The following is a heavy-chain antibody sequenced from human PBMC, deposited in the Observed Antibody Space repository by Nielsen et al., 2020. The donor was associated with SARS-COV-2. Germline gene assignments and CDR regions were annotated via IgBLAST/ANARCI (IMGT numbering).Heavy chain of an antibody. CDR3: AREGIDWYYFDY. CDR2: ISPTNTYI. CDR1: GFTFSDYA. J-gene: IGHJ4*02. Sequence: GESLKISCAASGFTFSDYAMAWVRQAPGKGLEWVASISPTNTYIHYADSLKGRFTISRDNAKNSLYLEVSSLRVEDTAVYYCAREGIDWYYFDYWGQGALVTVSS. V-gene: IGHV3-21*01. D-gene: IGHD3-9*01.